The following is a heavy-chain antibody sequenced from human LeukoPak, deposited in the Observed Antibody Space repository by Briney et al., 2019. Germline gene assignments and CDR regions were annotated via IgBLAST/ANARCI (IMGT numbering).Heavy chain of an antibody. D-gene: IGHD5-18*01. V-gene: IGHV4-59*12. J-gene: IGHJ4*02. CDR2: IYYSGST. Sequence: SETLSLTCTVSGGSISSYYWSWIRQPPGKGLEWIGYIYYSGSTNYNPSLKSRVTISVDTSKNQFSLKLSSVTAADTAVYYCARAVYADTAMDLHFDYWGQGTLVTVSS. CDR1: GGSISSYY. CDR3: ARAVYADTAMDLHFDY.